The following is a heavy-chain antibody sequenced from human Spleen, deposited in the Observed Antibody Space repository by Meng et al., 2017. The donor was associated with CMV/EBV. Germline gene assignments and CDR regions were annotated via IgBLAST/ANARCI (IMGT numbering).Heavy chain of an antibody. D-gene: IGHD6-6*01. J-gene: IGHJ6*02. CDR2: INPNSGNT. CDR3: ASQILHSRSSHFPYYYAMDV. CDR1: GYTFTSYD. V-gene: IGHV1-8*02. Sequence: ASVKVSCKASGYTFTSYDVNWVRQATGQGLEWMGWINPNSGNTGYAQKFQGRVTMTRNTAISTTYMEMSSLTSDDTAVYYCASQILHSRSSHFPYYYAMDVWGQGTPVTVSS.